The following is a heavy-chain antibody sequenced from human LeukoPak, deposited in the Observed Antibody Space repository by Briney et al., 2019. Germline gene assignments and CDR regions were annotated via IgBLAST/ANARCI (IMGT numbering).Heavy chain of an antibody. CDR3: ARAHDVDTAPEGFLGWFDP. D-gene: IGHD5-18*01. V-gene: IGHV3-48*04. CDR1: GFTFSSYS. Sequence: PGGSLRLSCAASGFTFSSYSMNWVRQAPGKGLEWVSYISSSSSTIYSAASVKGRFTISRDNAKNSLYMQMNSLRAEDTAVYYCARAHDVDTAPEGFLGWFDPWGQGTLVTVSS. CDR2: ISSSSSTI. J-gene: IGHJ5*02.